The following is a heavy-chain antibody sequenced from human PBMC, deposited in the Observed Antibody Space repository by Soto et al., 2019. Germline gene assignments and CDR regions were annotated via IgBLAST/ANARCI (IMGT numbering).Heavy chain of an antibody. CDR1: LYSFTSYW. CDR3: ARHGGYSGYDRAWFDT. D-gene: IGHD5-12*01. Sequence: SLKISRQCSLYSFTSYWISLVRNMPVKGLECMGRIDPSDSYTNYSPSFQGHVTISADKSISTAYLQWSSLKASDTAMYYCARHGGYSGYDRAWFDTWGQGTLVTVSP. V-gene: IGHV5-10-1*01. CDR2: IDPSDSYT. J-gene: IGHJ5*02.